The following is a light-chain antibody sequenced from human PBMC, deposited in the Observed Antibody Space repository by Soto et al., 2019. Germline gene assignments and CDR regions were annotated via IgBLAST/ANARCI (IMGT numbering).Light chain of an antibody. CDR2: WAS. CDR1: QSVLYSSDNKNY. V-gene: IGKV4-1*01. CDR3: QQRSNWPPT. J-gene: IGKJ5*01. Sequence: IVLTQSPDSLAVSLGERATIHCQSSQSVLYSSDNKNYLAWXXQEPGQXPKLLIYWASTRESGVPDRFSCSGTGTDLPLTISSLQAEDVAVYYWQQRSNWPPTFGQGTRLEIK.